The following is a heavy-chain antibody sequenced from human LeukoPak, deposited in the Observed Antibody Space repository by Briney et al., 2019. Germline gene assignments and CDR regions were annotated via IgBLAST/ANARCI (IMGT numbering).Heavy chain of an antibody. V-gene: IGHV3-21*01. J-gene: IGHJ4*02. Sequence: GGSLRLSCAASGFTFSSYSMNWVRQAPGKGLEWVSSISSSSSYIYYADSVKGRFTISRDNAKNSLYLQMNSLRAEGTAVYYCARDWAVAGTLDYWGQGTLVTVSS. CDR3: ARDWAVAGTLDY. CDR2: ISSSSSYI. D-gene: IGHD6-19*01. CDR1: GFTFSSYS.